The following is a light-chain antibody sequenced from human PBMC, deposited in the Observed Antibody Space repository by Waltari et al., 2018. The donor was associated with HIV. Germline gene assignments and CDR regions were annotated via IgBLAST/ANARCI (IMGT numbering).Light chain of an antibody. Sequence: QSALTQPRSVSGSPGQSVTISCTGTSSDVGDHNYVSWYQQHPAKAPKLMIFDVNKRPSGVPDRFSCSESGNTASLTISGLQADDEADYYCCSYADDYSWVFGEGTKLTVL. J-gene: IGLJ3*02. V-gene: IGLV2-11*01. CDR1: SSDVGDHNY. CDR3: CSYADDYSWV. CDR2: DVN.